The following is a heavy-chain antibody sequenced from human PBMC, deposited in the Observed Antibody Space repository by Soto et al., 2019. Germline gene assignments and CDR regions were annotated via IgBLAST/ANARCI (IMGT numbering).Heavy chain of an antibody. J-gene: IGHJ4*02. CDR3: TTTKGRLEPPTNDF. Sequence: EVQLVESGGGLVKPGGSLRLSGAGSGFTFSNAWMGWVPRAPGKGLEWVGRIKSDAYGGPIDYAAPVKGRFTISRDDSKNTLFLQMNNLRAEDTAVYSCTTTKGRLEPPTNDFWGQGTPVIVSS. V-gene: IGHV3-15*01. CDR2: IKSDAYGGPI. CDR1: GFTFSNAW. D-gene: IGHD2-8*01.